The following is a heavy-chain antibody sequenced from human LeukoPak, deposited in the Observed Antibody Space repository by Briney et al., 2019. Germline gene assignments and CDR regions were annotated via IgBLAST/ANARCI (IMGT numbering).Heavy chain of an antibody. CDR2: MTSSSTI. D-gene: IGHD3-10*01. J-gene: IGHJ3*02. CDR3: ARAQTMLWEFDAFDI. Sequence: GGSLRLSCAASGFTFSSYSMHWVRQAPGKGLEWVATMTSSSTIYYADSVKGRFTISRDNAKNSLFLQMNSLRDEDTAVYSCARAQTMLWEFDAFDIWGRGTKVTVSS. V-gene: IGHV3-69-1*01. CDR1: GFTFSSYS.